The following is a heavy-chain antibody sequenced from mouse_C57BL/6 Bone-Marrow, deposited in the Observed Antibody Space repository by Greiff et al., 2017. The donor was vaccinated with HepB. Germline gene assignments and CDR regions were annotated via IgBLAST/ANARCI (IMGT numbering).Heavy chain of an antibody. J-gene: IGHJ3*01. CDR3: ARRAEFAY. Sequence: VKLMESGPELVKPGASVKISCKASGYAFSSSWMNWVKQRPGKGLEWIGRIYPGDGDTNYNGKFKGKATLTADKSSSTAYMQLSSLTSEDSAVYFCARRAEFAYWGQGTLVTVSA. CDR1: GYAFSSSW. V-gene: IGHV1-82*01. D-gene: IGHD3-3*01. CDR2: IYPGDGDT.